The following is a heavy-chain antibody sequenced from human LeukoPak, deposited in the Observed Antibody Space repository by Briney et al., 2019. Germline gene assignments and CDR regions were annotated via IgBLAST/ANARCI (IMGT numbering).Heavy chain of an antibody. Sequence: ASVKVSCKASGYTFTSYDINWVRQAPGQGLEWMGRINPNSGGTNYAQKFRGRVTMTRDTSISTAYMEMSSLRSDDTAVYYCARGTGVLTGYYLFAYWGQGTLVTVSS. D-gene: IGHD3-9*01. CDR2: INPNSGGT. J-gene: IGHJ4*02. CDR1: GYTFTSYD. V-gene: IGHV1-2*06. CDR3: ARGTGVLTGYYLFAY.